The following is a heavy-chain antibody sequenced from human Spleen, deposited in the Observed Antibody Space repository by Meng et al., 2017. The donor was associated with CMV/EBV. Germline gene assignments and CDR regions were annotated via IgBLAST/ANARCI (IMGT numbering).Heavy chain of an antibody. CDR3: ARMGPALPYNWFDP. J-gene: IGHJ5*02. CDR1: GGTFIKYT. Sequence: SGGTFIKYTISWVRQAPGQGLEWMGRIVPFLDIANYAQKFRGRITITADKSTNTTYMKLSSLSSDDTAVYYCARMGPALPYNWFDPWGQGTQVTVSS. CDR2: IVPFLDIA. V-gene: IGHV1-69*02.